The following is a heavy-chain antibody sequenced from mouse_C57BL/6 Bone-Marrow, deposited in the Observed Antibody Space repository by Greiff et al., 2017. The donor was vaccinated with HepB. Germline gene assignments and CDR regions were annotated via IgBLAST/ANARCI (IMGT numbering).Heavy chain of an antibody. Sequence: EVHLVESGGGLVQPGGSLKLSCAASGFTFSDYYMYWVRQTPEKRLEWVAYISNGGGSTYYPDTVKGRFTISRDNAKNTLYLQMSRLKSEDTAMYYCARLTAQAWFAYWGQGTLVTVSA. CDR1: GFTFSDYY. CDR3: ARLTAQAWFAY. V-gene: IGHV5-12*01. J-gene: IGHJ3*01. CDR2: ISNGGGST. D-gene: IGHD3-2*02.